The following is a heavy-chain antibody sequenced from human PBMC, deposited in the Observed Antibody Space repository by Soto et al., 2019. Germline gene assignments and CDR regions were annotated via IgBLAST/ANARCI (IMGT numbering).Heavy chain of an antibody. Sequence: GEALKISCQASGCSFTTYWISWVRQMPGKGLECMGRIDPTDSYTDYGPSFESHVTMSVDRSINTAYLEWSSLKASDSAMYYCARLTLAQDTSTAYYNVLHYYGVDVWGQGTSVTVSS. CDR2: IDPTDSYT. CDR1: GCSFTTYW. V-gene: IGHV5-10-1*01. CDR3: ARLTLAQDTSTAYYNVLHYYGVDV. J-gene: IGHJ6*02. D-gene: IGHD3-9*01.